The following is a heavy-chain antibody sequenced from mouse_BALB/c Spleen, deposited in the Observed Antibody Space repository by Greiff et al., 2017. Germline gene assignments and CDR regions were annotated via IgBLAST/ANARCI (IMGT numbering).Heavy chain of an antibody. V-gene: IGHV1-5*01. D-gene: IGHD2-1*01. CDR3: TRNGNYLYAMDY. J-gene: IGHJ4*01. CDR1: GYSFTSYW. CDR2: IYPGNSDT. Sequence: EVQLQQSGTVLARPGASVKMSCKASGYSFTSYWMHWVKQRPGQGLEWIGAIYPGNSDTSYNQKFKGKAKLTAVTSASTAYMELSSLTNEDSAVYYCTRNGNYLYAMDYWGQGTSVTVSS.